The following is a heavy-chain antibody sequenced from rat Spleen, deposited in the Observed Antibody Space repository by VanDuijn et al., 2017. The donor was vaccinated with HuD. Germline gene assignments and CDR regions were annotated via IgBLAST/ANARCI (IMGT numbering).Heavy chain of an antibody. CDR2: ISASGSRT. D-gene: IGHD1-10*01. CDR3: ARQIANNYFDY. J-gene: IGHJ2*01. V-gene: IGHV5-7*01. CDR1: GFTFSNYD. Sequence: EVQLVESGGGLVQPGRSLKLSCAASGFTFSNYDMAWVRQAPKKGLEWVATISASGSRTFYPDSVKGRFTVSRDNAKSSLYLQMNSLESEDTATYYCARQIANNYFDYWGQGVMVTVSS.